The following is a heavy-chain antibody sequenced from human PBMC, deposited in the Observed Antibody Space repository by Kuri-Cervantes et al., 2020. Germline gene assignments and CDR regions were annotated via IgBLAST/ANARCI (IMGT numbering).Heavy chain of an antibody. V-gene: IGHV4-39*07. J-gene: IGHJ4*02. CDR3: ARGLDCSSTSCYGSFDY. CDR2: INHSGST. Sequence: SETLSLTCTVSGGSISSGGYYWSWIRQPPGKGLEWIGEINHSGSTNYNPSLKSRVTISVDTSKNQFSLKLSSVTAADTAVYYCARGLDCSSTSCYGSFDYWGQGTLVTVSS. CDR1: GGSISSGGYY. D-gene: IGHD2-2*01.